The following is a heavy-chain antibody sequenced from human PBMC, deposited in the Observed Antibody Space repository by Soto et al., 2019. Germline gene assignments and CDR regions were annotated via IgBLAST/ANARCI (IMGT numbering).Heavy chain of an antibody. CDR2: ISAYNGNT. CDR3: ARVVTASYYYYGMDV. CDR1: GYTLTKYG. D-gene: IGHD2-21*02. V-gene: IGHV1-18*01. J-gene: IGHJ6*02. Sequence: ASVEVSCKASGYTLTKYGITWVRQAPVQGLEWMGWISAYNGNTNYAQKLQGRVTMTTDTSTSTAYMELRSLRSDDTAVYYCARVVTASYYYYGMDVWGQGTTVTVSS.